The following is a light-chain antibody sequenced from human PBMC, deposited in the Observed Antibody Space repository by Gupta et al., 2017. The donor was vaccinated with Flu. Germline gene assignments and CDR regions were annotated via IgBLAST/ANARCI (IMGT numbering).Light chain of an antibody. Sequence: DRVTITCRASQRISSYLNWYQQKPGKAPKLLIYAASSLQSGVPSRFSGSGSGTDFTLTISSLQPEDFATYYCQQSYSAPRYTFGQGTKLEIK. CDR2: AAS. CDR3: QQSYSAPRYT. V-gene: IGKV1-39*01. CDR1: QRISSY. J-gene: IGKJ2*01.